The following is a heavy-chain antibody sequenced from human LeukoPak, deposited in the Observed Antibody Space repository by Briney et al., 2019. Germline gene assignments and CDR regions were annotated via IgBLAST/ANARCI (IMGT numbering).Heavy chain of an antibody. CDR2: THASGST. J-gene: IGHJ4*02. D-gene: IGHD3-22*01. CDR3: ARHGSGYSSNFDY. V-gene: IGHV4-4*09. Sequence: SETLSLTCTVSGGSISSYYWSWIWQPPGKGLEWIGYTHASGSTNYNPSLKSRVTISIDTSKNQFSLKLSSVTAADTAVYYCARHGSGYSSNFDYWAREPWSPSPQ. CDR1: GGSISSYY.